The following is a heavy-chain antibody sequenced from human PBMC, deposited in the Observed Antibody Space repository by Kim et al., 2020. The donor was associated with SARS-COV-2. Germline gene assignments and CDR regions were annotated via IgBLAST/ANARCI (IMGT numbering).Heavy chain of an antibody. Sequence: GGSLRLSCAASAFTFSNYGMNWVRQAPGKGLEWVSSISPRSSHIFYADSVKGRFTISRDDAKSSLYLQMNSLRAEDTAVYYCARSDSGDLYYLDSWRQGTLDPVST. J-gene: IGHJ4*02. CDR3: ARSDSGDLYYLDS. CDR1: AFTFSNYG. CDR2: ISPRSSHI. V-gene: IGHV3-21*06. D-gene: IGHD1-26*01.